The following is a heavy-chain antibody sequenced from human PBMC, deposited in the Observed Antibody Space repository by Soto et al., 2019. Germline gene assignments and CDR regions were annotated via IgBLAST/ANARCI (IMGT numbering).Heavy chain of an antibody. J-gene: IGHJ4*02. CDR3: ARDFSYYFDY. V-gene: IGHV3-30*03. D-gene: IGHD6-6*01. CDR2: ISYDGSNK. CDR1: GFTFSSYS. Sequence: GGSLRLSCAASGFTFSSYSMNWVRQAPGKGLEWVAVISYDGSNKYYADSVKGRFTISRDNSKNTLYLQMNSLRAEDTAVYYCARDFSYYFDYWGQGTLVTVSS.